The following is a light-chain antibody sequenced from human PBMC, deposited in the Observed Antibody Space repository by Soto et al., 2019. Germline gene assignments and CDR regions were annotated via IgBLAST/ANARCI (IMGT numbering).Light chain of an antibody. CDR1: QSISNY. V-gene: IGKV1-39*01. CDR2: ATS. CDR3: QQSYSTPPST. Sequence: DIQMTQSPSSLSASVGDRVTITCRASQSISNYLNWYQQKPGKAPKLLIYATSNLHSGVPSRFSGSGSGTDFTLTISSLQPEDFAPYYCQQSYSTPPSTFGQGTKLEIK. J-gene: IGKJ2*01.